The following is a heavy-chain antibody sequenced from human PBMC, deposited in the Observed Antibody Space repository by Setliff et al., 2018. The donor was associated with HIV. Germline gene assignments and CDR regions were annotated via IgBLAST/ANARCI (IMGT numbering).Heavy chain of an antibody. CDR2: ITADNGNT. J-gene: IGHJ4*02. CDR3: AGFSSSWPYHIDY. D-gene: IGHD6-13*01. Sequence: ATGKDSCKASGYTFTNYGITCVRQAPGQGLEWMGWITADNGNTNYAQRFKGRVTMTSDTSTSTAYMELRSVRSDDTAVYYCAGFSSSWPYHIDYGGQGMLVAVSS. CDR1: GYTFTNYG. V-gene: IGHV1-18*01.